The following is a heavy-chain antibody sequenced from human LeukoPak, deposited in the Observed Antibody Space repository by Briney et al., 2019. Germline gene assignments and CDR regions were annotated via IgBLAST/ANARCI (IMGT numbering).Heavy chain of an antibody. CDR2: IYYSGST. Sequence: PSETLSLTCTVSGGSISSSSYYWGWIRQPPGTGLEWIGSIYYSGSTYYNPSLKSRVTISVDRSKNQFSLKLSSVTAADTAVYYCARTYCGGDCRGYYYHYYMDVWGKGTTVTISS. CDR1: GGSISSSSYY. V-gene: IGHV4-39*07. J-gene: IGHJ6*03. D-gene: IGHD2-21*02. CDR3: ARTYCGGDCRGYYYHYYMDV.